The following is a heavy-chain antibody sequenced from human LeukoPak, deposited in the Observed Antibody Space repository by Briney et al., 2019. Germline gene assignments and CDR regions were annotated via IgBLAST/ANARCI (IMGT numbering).Heavy chain of an antibody. CDR2: IYYSGSA. Sequence: PSETLSLTCTVSGGSISSYHWSWIRQPPGKGLEWIGFIYYSGSANYNPSLKSRVIISVDTSKNQISLKLSSVTAADTAVYYCARGNSGYDYAFDIWGQGTMVSVSS. D-gene: IGHD5-12*01. CDR3: ARGNSGYDYAFDI. J-gene: IGHJ3*02. CDR1: GGSISSYH. V-gene: IGHV4-59*01.